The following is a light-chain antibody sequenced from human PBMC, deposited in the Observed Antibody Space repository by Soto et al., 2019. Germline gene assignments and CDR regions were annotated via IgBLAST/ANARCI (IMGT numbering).Light chain of an antibody. V-gene: IGKV1-5*01. CDR3: QQYKSYSQT. CDR2: DAS. Sequence: DIQMTQSPSTLSASVGDRDTITCRASQSISTWLAWYQQKPGKAPKLLIYDASSLDSGVPSRFSGSGSGTEFTLTVSSLQPDDFATYYCQQYKSYSQTFGQGTKVEIK. CDR1: QSISTW. J-gene: IGKJ1*01.